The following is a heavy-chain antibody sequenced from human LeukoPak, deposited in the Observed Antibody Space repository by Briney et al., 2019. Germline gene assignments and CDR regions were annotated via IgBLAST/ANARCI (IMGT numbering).Heavy chain of an antibody. J-gene: IGHJ4*02. CDR1: GFSFSSLR. D-gene: IGHD6-19*01. CDR2: ISSNGGST. CDR3: VNQISGWVY. Sequence: PGGSLRLSCSASGFSFSSLRMHWVRQAPRKGLEYVSGISSNGGSTYYADSVKGRFTISRDNSKNTLYLQVSSLRPEDTAVYYCVNQISGWVYWGQGTLVTVSS. V-gene: IGHV3-64D*06.